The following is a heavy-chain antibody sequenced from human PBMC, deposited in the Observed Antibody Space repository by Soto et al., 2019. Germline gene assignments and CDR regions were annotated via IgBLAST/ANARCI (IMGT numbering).Heavy chain of an antibody. V-gene: IGHV3-30*18. CDR3: AKEYGSTWIDH. CDR2: MSYDGTKE. Sequence: QVELVESGGGVVQPGRSLRLSCAASGFTFSTYGMPWVRQAPGKGLEWVAAMSYDGTKEYYVDSVKGRFTISRDNSRNTLFLQLNSLRAEDTAVYYCAKEYGSTWIDHWGQGTLVTVSS. D-gene: IGHD6-13*01. J-gene: IGHJ4*02. CDR1: GFTFSTYG.